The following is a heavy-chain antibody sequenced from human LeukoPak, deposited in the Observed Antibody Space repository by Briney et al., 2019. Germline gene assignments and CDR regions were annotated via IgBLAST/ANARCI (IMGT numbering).Heavy chain of an antibody. CDR2: IIPILGIA. CDR1: GGTLSSYT. J-gene: IGHJ4*02. D-gene: IGHD2-15*01. V-gene: IGHV1-69*02. CDR3: ARSVGGGGGYY. Sequence: SVKVSCKASGGTLSSYTISWVRQAPGQGLEWMGRIIPILGIANYAQKFQGRVTITADKSTSTAYMELSSLRSEDTAVYYCARSVGGGGGYYWGQGTLVTVSS.